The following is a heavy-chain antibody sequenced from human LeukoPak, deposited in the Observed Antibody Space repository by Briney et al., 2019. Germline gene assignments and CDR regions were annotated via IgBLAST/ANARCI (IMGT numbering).Heavy chain of an antibody. J-gene: IGHJ4*02. CDR1: GFTFSSYW. Sequence: GGSLRLSCAASGFTFSSYWMSWVRQAPEKGLEWVANINQGGSEKYYVDSVRGRFTISRDNARNSLYLQMNSLRADDTAVYYCARDLRRVSDYWGQGTLVTVSS. D-gene: IGHD6-6*01. V-gene: IGHV3-7*01. CDR2: INQGGSEK. CDR3: ARDLRRVSDY.